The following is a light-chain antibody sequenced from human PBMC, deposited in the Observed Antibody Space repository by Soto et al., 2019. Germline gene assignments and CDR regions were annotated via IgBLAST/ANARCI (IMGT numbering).Light chain of an antibody. J-gene: IGLJ1*01. CDR2: DVS. V-gene: IGLV2-11*01. Sequence: QSALTQPRSVSGSPGQSVTISCTGTSSDVGGYNYVSWYQQHPGKAPKLMIYDVSKRPSGVPDCFSGFKSGNTASLTISGLQAEDEADYSCCSHAGTYIYVFGTGTKLTVL. CDR1: SSDVGGYNY. CDR3: CSHAGTYIYV.